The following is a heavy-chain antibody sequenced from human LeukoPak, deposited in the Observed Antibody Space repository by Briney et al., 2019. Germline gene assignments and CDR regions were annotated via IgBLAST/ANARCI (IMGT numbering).Heavy chain of an antibody. Sequence: PGGSLRLSCAASGFTFSGYVMGWVRQAPGKGLEWVAAISSTGTTTYYSDSVKGRFTISRDNSKNTLYLQMNRLRADDTAVYYCAKDGFQYSPTAFRIWGQGTMVTVSS. CDR1: GFTFSGYV. V-gene: IGHV3-23*01. CDR3: AKDGFQYSPTAFRI. D-gene: IGHD6-6*01. J-gene: IGHJ3*02. CDR2: ISSTGTTT.